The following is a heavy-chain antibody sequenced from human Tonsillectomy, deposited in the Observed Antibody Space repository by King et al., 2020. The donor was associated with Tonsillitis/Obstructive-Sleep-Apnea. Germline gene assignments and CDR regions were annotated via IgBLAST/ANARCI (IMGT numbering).Heavy chain of an antibody. J-gene: IGHJ6*02. V-gene: IGHV4-59*08. CDR1: GGSISSYY. CDR2: MYYSGST. Sequence: QLQESGPGLVKPSETLSLTCTVSGGSISSYYWSWIRQPPGKGLEWIGYMYYSGSTNYNPSLKSRVTISVETSKNQFSLKVSSVTAADTAVYYCARHPTYCYDSSGYRYGMDVWGQGTTVTVSS. CDR3: ARHPTYCYDSSGYRYGMDV. D-gene: IGHD3-22*01.